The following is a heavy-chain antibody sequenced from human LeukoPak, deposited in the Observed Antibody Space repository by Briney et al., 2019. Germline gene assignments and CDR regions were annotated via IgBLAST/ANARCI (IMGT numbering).Heavy chain of an antibody. V-gene: IGHV4-30-4*01. CDR2: IYYSGGT. CDR3: ASSQNYDIFDY. D-gene: IGHD3-9*01. J-gene: IGHJ4*02. CDR1: GGSISSGDYY. Sequence: SETLSLTCTVSGGSISSGDYYWSWIRQPPGKGLEWIGYIYYSGGTYYNPSLKSRVTISVDTSKNQFSLKLSSVTAADTAVYYCASSQNYDIFDYWGQGTLVTVSS.